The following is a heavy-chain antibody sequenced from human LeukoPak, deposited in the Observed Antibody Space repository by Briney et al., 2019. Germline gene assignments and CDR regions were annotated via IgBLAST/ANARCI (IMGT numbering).Heavy chain of an antibody. Sequence: ASVKVSCKASGYTFTSYDINWVRQATGQGLEWMGWMNPYSGNTAYAQKFQGRVTITRNTSIITAYMELSSLRSEDTAVYYCAREDSYDSGSNDYWGQGTLVTVSS. CDR3: AREDSYDSGSNDY. CDR1: GYTFTSYD. D-gene: IGHD3-22*01. V-gene: IGHV1-8*03. CDR2: MNPYSGNT. J-gene: IGHJ4*02.